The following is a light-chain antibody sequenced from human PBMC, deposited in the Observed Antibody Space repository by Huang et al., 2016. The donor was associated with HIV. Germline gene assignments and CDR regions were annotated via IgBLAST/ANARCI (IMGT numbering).Light chain of an antibody. V-gene: IGKV1-NL1*01. Sequence: DIQMTQSPSSLSASVGDRVTITCRASQTIFNSLAWYQQNPGKAPKLLVYGASKLESGVPSRFSGSGSGTDFTLTITGLQPEDFATYFCHQYHNTPPYTFGQGTKLEIK. CDR2: GAS. J-gene: IGKJ2*01. CDR1: QTIFNS. CDR3: HQYHNTPPYT.